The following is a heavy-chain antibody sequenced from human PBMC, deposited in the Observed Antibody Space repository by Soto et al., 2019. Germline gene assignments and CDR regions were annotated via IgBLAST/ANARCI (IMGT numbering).Heavy chain of an antibody. CDR3: MRQGLGALLGLVAV. Sequence: PSETLSLTCTVSGGSISSYYWSWIRQPPGKGLEWIGYVHDSWGSHYNPSLKSRVAISLDTSKSQFSLKLTSVTATDTAAYYCMRQGLGALLGLVAVWGQGTTVTVS. CDR1: GGSISSYY. J-gene: IGHJ6*02. CDR2: VHDSWGS. D-gene: IGHD1-26*01. V-gene: IGHV4-59*08.